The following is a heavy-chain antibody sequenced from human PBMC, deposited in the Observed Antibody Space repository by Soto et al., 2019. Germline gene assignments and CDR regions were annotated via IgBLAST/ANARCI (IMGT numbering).Heavy chain of an antibody. Sequence: EVQLVESGGGLVKPGGSLRLSCAASGFTFSSYSMNWVRQAPGKGLEWVSSISSSSSYIYYADSVKGRFTISRDNAKNSLYLQMNSLRAEDTAVYYCARSSSSWDDPAYFDLWGRGTLVTVSS. CDR3: ARSSSSWDDPAYFDL. CDR2: ISSSSSYI. D-gene: IGHD6-13*01. J-gene: IGHJ2*01. V-gene: IGHV3-21*01. CDR1: GFTFSSYS.